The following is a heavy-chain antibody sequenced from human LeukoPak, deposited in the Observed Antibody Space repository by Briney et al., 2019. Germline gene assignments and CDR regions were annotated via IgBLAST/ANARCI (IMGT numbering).Heavy chain of an antibody. J-gene: IGHJ5*02. D-gene: IGHD3-16*02. Sequence: SQTLSLTCAVSGGSISSGGYSWSWIRQPPGKGLEWIGYIYHNGNTYYNPSLKSRVTISVDTSKNQFSLKLSSVTAADTAVYYCARARYNWSDPWGQGTLVTVSS. CDR3: ARARYNWSDP. CDR2: IYHNGNT. V-gene: IGHV4-30-2*05. CDR1: GGSISSGGYS.